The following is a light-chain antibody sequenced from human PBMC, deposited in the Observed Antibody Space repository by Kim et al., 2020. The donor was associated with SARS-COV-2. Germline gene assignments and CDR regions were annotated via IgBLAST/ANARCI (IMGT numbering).Light chain of an antibody. Sequence: SSELTQDPAVSVALGQTVRITCQGDSLRNYYASWYQQKPGQAPILVIYGKNNRPSGIPDRFSGSGSGNTASLTVTGAQAVDEADYYCNSRDNSGDHVVFG. CDR3: NSRDNSGDHVV. CDR2: GKN. CDR1: SLRNYY. V-gene: IGLV3-19*01. J-gene: IGLJ2*01.